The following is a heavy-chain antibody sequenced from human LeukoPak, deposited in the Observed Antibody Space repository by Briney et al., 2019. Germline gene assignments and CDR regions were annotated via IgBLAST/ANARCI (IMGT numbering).Heavy chain of an antibody. D-gene: IGHD5-18*01. Sequence: GGSLRLSCAASGFTFSSYGMSWVRQAPGKGLEWVANIKKDGSEKYYVDSVKGRFAISRDNAKTSLYLQMNSLRAEDTDVYYCARDLSGVTGYTYGRGIDYWGQGTLVTVSS. J-gene: IGHJ4*02. CDR2: IKKDGSEK. CDR1: GFTFSSYG. CDR3: ARDLSGVTGYTYGRGIDY. V-gene: IGHV3-7*01.